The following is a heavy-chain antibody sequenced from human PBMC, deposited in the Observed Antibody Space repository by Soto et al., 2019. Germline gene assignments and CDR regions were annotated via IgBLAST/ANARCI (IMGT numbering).Heavy chain of an antibody. CDR2: ISGSGGST. CDR1: GFTFSSYA. CDR3: ANSDYSGSSYYFDY. V-gene: IGHV3-23*01. J-gene: IGHJ4*02. Sequence: GVLRLSCAASGFTFSSYAMSWVRQAPGKGLEWVSAISGSGGSTYYADSVKGRFTISRDNSKNTLYLQMNSLRAEDTAVYYCANSDYSGSSYYFDYWGQGTLVTVSS. D-gene: IGHD1-26*01.